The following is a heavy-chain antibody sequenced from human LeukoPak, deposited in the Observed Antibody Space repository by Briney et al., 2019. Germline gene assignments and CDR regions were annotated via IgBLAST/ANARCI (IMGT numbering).Heavy chain of an antibody. CDR1: GYTFTSYA. Sequence: ASVKVSCKASGYTFTSYAMHWVRQAPGQRLEWMGWINAGNGNTKYSQKFQGRVTITRDTSASTAYMELSSLRSEDTAVYYCARDLVDYRTPYNWFDPWGQGTLVTVSS. V-gene: IGHV1-3*01. CDR3: ARDLVDYRTPYNWFDP. J-gene: IGHJ5*02. D-gene: IGHD4-11*01. CDR2: INAGNGNT.